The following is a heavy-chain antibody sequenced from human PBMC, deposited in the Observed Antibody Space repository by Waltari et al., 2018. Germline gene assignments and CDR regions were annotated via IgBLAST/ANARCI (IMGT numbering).Heavy chain of an antibody. V-gene: IGHV4-34*01. CDR1: GGSFSGYY. D-gene: IGHD3-22*01. CDR2: INHSGRT. J-gene: IGHJ6*02. CDR3: ARDLLYYYDSSGYYYGGYGMDV. Sequence: QVQLQQWGAGLLKPSETLSLTCAVYGGSFSGYYWSWIRQPPGKGLEWIGEINHSGRTNYNPSLKSRVTISVDTSKNQFSLKLSSVTAADTSVYYCARDLLYYYDSSGYYYGGYGMDVWGQGTTVTVSS.